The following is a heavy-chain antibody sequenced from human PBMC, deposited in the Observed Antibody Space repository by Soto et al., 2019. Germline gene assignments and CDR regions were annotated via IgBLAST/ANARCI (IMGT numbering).Heavy chain of an antibody. CDR1: GGTFSSYA. D-gene: IGHD2-15*01. J-gene: IGHJ6*02. CDR3: ARHGSGGSLLRFTSGMDV. V-gene: IGHV1-69*13. CDR2: IIPIFGPA. Sequence: SVKVSCKASGGTFSSYALSWVRQAPGQGLEWMGGIIPIFGPANYAQKFQGRVTITADESTTTAYMELSSLRSEDTAVDYCARHGSGGSLLRFTSGMDVWGQGTTVTVS.